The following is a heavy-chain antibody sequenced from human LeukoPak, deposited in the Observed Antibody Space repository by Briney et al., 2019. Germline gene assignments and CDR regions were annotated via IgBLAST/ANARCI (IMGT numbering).Heavy chain of an antibody. CDR1: GGSISSGSFY. CDR3: ARGLTYYDFWSGPSGDY. D-gene: IGHD3-3*01. V-gene: IGHV4-61*02. Sequence: SETLSLTCTVSGGSISSGSFYWSWIRQPAGKGLEWIGRIYTSGSTNYNPSLKGRVTISVDTSKNQFSLKLSSVTAADTAVYYCARGLTYYDFWSGPSGDYWGQGTLVTVSS. CDR2: IYTSGST. J-gene: IGHJ4*02.